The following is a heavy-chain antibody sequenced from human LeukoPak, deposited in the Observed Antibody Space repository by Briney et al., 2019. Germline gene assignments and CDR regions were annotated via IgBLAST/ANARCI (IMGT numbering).Heavy chain of an antibody. J-gene: IGHJ4*02. CDR3: ARDRSHTAMAAGVPDY. D-gene: IGHD5-18*01. CDR1: GFTFSSYS. Sequence: PGGSLRLSCAASGFTFSSYSMNWVRQAPGKGLEWVSSISSSSSYIYYADSVKGRFTISRDNAKSSLYLQMNSLRAEDTAVYYCARDRSHTAMAAGVPDYWGQGTLVTVSS. CDR2: ISSSSSYI. V-gene: IGHV3-21*01.